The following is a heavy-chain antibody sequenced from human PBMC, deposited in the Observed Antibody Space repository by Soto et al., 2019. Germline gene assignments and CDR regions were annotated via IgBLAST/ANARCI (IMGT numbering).Heavy chain of an antibody. CDR2: ISSSGSTI. J-gene: IGHJ4*02. V-gene: IGHV3-48*03. D-gene: IGHD3-22*01. CDR1: GFTFSSYE. CDR3: AGAFRYYYDSSGYRDDIDG. Sequence: PGWSMRLSCAASGFTFSSYEMNWVRQAPGKGLEWVSYISSSGSTIYYADSVKGRFTISRDNAKNSLYLQMNSLRAEDTAVYYCAGAFRYYYDSSGYRDDIDGRGQGALVTVSS.